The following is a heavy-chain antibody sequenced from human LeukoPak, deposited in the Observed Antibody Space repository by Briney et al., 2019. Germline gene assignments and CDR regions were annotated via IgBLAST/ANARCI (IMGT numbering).Heavy chain of an antibody. CDR1: GFTFSSYE. D-gene: IGHD3-9*01. J-gene: IGHJ4*02. V-gene: IGHV3-48*03. CDR2: ISSSGSTI. Sequence: PGGSPRLSCAASGFTFSSYEMNWVRQAPGKGLEWVSYISSSGSTIYYADSVKGRFTISRDNAKNSLYLQMNSLRAEDTAVYYCARSYDILTGYTSYFDYWGQGTLVTVSS. CDR3: ARSYDILTGYTSYFDY.